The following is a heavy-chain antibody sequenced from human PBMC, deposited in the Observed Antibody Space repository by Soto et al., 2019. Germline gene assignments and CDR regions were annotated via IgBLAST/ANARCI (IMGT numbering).Heavy chain of an antibody. CDR3: ARDRERSYSGSDWTAPDY. V-gene: IGHV4-39*02. CDR2: IYYSGST. Sequence: QLQLQESGPGLVKPSATLSLTCTVSGGSIRSSSYYWGWIRQPPGKGLEWIGSIYYSGSTYYNPSLESRVTISIDTSKNQFSLKRNSVTAADRAVYYCARDRERSYSGSDWTAPDYWGQGTLVTVSS. J-gene: IGHJ4*02. D-gene: IGHD5-12*01. CDR1: GGSIRSSSYY.